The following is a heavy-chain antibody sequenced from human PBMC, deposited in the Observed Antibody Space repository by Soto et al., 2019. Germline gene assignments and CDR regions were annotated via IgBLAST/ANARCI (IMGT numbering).Heavy chain of an antibody. V-gene: IGHV1-46*01. Sequence: GASVKVSCKASGYTFTAYYMHWVRQAPGQGLEWMGIINPSGGSTSYAQKFQGRVTMTRDTSTSTVYMELSSLRSEDTAVYYCARASGDTIFGVVTPAFDYWGQGTLVTV. CDR1: GYTFTAYY. D-gene: IGHD3-3*01. CDR3: ARASGDTIFGVVTPAFDY. CDR2: INPSGGST. J-gene: IGHJ4*02.